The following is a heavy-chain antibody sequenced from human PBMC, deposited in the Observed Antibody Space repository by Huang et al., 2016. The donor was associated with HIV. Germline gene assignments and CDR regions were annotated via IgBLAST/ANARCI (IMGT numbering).Heavy chain of an antibody. CDR2: ISKYGGNT. V-gene: IGHV1-18*01. J-gene: IGHJ6*03. Sequence: QVHLVQSGGEVKKPGASVKVSCKASGYTFTSYHVSWGRQAPGQGLEWMGWISKYGGNTYYAQTFQGRVTMTRDTPTSTADMELRSLRSDDTAVYFCARYSSGPGYYMDVWGKGTTVTVSS. D-gene: IGHD2-15*01. CDR1: GYTFTSYH. CDR3: ARYSSGPGYYMDV.